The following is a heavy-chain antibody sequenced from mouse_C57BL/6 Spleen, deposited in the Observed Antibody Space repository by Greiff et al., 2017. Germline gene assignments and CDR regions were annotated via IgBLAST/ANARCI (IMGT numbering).Heavy chain of an antibody. CDR2: IRRKSSNYAT. Sequence: DVMLVESGGGLVQPKGSLKLSCAASGFTFNTYAMHWVRQAPGQGLEWVARIRRKSSNYATYYDDSVKDRITISRDDSQRMLYPQMNNLKTEDTAMSYCLRGPLYAMDYWGQGTSVTVSS. CDR1: GFTFNTYA. CDR3: LRGPLYAMDY. V-gene: IGHV10-3*01. J-gene: IGHJ4*01.